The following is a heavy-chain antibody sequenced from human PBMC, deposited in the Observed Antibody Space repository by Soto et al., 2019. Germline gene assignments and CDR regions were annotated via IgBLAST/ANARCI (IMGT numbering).Heavy chain of an antibody. D-gene: IGHD6-13*01. J-gene: IGHJ5*02. Sequence: PSESLSLTCTVSGSSISSGCYYWSWIRQHPGKGLEWIGYSYYSGSTYYNPSLKSRVTISVDTSKNQFSLKLSSVTAADTAVYYCARERPDGSRLDPWGQGTLVTVSS. CDR3: ARERPDGSRLDP. V-gene: IGHV4-31*03. CDR1: GSSISSGCYY. CDR2: SYYSGST.